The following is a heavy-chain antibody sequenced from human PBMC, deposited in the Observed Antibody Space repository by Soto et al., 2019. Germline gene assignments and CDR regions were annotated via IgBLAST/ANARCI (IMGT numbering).Heavy chain of an antibody. V-gene: IGHV4-61*08. CDR1: GGSISSGGYY. Sequence: SETLSLTCTVSGGSISSGGYYWRWIRQPPGKGLEWIGYIYYSGSTNYNPSLKSRVTISVDTSKNQFSLKLSSVTAADTAVYYCARRKLYYDILTGPFPLAFDIWGQGTMVTVSS. CDR2: IYYSGST. J-gene: IGHJ3*02. CDR3: ARRKLYYDILTGPFPLAFDI. D-gene: IGHD3-9*01.